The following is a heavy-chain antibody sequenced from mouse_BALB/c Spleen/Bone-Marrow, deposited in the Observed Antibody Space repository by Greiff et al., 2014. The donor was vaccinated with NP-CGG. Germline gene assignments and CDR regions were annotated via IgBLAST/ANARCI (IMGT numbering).Heavy chain of an antibody. CDR2: IRNKANGYTT. V-gene: IGHV7-3*02. J-gene: IGHJ2*01. CDR3: ARDSRSTVSHFDY. D-gene: IGHD1-1*01. CDR1: GFTFTDYY. Sequence: EVKLVESGGGLVQPGGSLRLSCATSGFTFTDYYMNWVRLPPGKALEWLGFIRNKANGYTTEYSASVKGRFTISRDNSQSILYLQMNTLRAEDSATYYCARDSRSTVSHFDYWGQGTTLTVSS.